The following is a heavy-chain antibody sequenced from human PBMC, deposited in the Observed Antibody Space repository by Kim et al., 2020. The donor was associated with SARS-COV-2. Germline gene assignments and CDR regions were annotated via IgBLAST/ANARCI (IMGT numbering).Heavy chain of an antibody. D-gene: IGHD6-13*01. CDR1: VYTFTGYY. CDR3: ARERGYSSSWYGYYYYYYGMDV. J-gene: IGHJ6*02. V-gene: IGHV1-2*04. CDR2: INPNSGGT. Sequence: ASVKVSCKASVYTFTGYYMHWVRQAPGQGLEWMGWINPNSGGTNYAQKFQGWVTMTRDTSISTAYMELSRLRSDDTAVYYCARERGYSSSWYGYYYYYYGMDVWGQGTTVTVSS.